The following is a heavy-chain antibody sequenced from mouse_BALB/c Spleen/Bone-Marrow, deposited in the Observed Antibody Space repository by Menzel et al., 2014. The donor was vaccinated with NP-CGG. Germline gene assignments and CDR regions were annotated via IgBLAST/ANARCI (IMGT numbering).Heavy chain of an antibody. CDR3: ARGTGYYFDY. V-gene: IGHV3-8*02. J-gene: IGHJ2*01. CDR1: GASLPIPN. D-gene: IGHD3-3*01. Sequence: EVKLVESGPSLVKPSQTLSLTCSVTGASLPIPNGNWTRNSPGNRLTYLGNISYSGNTYYNPSLKSRISITRDTSKNQFYLQLNSVTTEDTATYFCARGTGYYFDYWGQGTTLTVSS. CDR2: ISYSGNT.